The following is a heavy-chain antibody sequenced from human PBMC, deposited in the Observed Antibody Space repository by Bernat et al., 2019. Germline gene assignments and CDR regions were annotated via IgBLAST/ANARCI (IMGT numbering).Heavy chain of an antibody. J-gene: IGHJ4*02. D-gene: IGHD6-13*01. CDR3: ARPGSIAAADYFYY. Sequence: QLQLQESGPGLVKPSETLSLTCTVSGGSISSSSYYWGWIRQPPGKGLEWIGSIYYSGSTYYNPSLKSRVTISVDTSKSQFSLKLSSVTAADTAVYYCARPGSIAAADYFYYWGQGTLVTVSS. V-gene: IGHV4-39*01. CDR2: IYYSGST. CDR1: GGSISSSSYY.